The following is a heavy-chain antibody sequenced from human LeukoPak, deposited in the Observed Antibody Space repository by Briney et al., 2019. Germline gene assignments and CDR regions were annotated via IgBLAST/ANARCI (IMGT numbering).Heavy chain of an antibody. J-gene: IGHJ4*02. CDR1: GYSFNNYG. D-gene: IGHD3-10*01. V-gene: IGHV1-18*01. CDR2: ISSYNNDT. CDR3: ARYQGVYVSRYYFDS. Sequence: ASVKVSCKASGYSFNNYGISWVRQAPGQGLEWMGWISSYNNDTNYAQNLQGRVTMTTDTSTSTAYMELRSLRSDDTAIYYCARYQGVYVSRYYFDSWGQGTLVTVSS.